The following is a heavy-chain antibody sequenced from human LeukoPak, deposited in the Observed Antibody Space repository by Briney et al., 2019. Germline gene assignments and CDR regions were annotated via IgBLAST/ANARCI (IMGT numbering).Heavy chain of an antibody. Sequence: PSETLSLTCTVSGGSISSYYWSRIRQPAGKGLEWIGRIYTSGSTNYNPSLKSRVTMSVDTSKNQFSLKLSSVTAADTAVYYCARVLDYYPNAFDIWGQGTMVTVSS. CDR3: ARVLDYYPNAFDI. J-gene: IGHJ3*02. CDR2: IYTSGST. D-gene: IGHD3-22*01. V-gene: IGHV4-4*07. CDR1: GGSISSYY.